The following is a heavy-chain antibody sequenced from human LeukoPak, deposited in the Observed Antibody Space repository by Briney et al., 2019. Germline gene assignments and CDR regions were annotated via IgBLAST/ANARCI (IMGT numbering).Heavy chain of an antibody. V-gene: IGHV3-9*01. Sequence: GRSLRLSCAASGFTFDDYAMHWVRQAPGKGLEWVSGISWNSGSISYADSVKGRFTISRDNAKNSLYLQMNSLRAEDTALYYCAKPYSVSSSGWYYFDYWGQGTLVTVSS. CDR3: AKPYSVSSSGWYYFDY. CDR2: ISWNSGSI. J-gene: IGHJ4*02. D-gene: IGHD6-19*01. CDR1: GFTFDDYA.